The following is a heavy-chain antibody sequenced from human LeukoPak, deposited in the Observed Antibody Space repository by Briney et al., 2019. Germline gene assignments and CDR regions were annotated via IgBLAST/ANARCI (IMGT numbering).Heavy chain of an antibody. CDR3: ARGPSTYSYYFDY. CDR2: INHSGST. J-gene: IGHJ4*02. Sequence: PSETLSLTCAVYGGSFSGYYWSWIRQPPGKGLEWIGEINHSGSTNYNPSLKSRVTISVDTSKNQFSLKLSSVTAADTAVYYCARGPSTYSYYFDYWGQGTLVTVSS. CDR1: GGSFSGYY. D-gene: IGHD2-15*01. V-gene: IGHV4-34*01.